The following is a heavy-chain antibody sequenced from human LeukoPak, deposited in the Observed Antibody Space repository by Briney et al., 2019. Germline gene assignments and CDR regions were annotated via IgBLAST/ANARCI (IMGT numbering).Heavy chain of an antibody. Sequence: PSETLSLTCAVYSGSLSGYYWSWIRQTPGKGLEWIGEINHSGSANYNPSLKSRVTTSVDTSKNQFSLKLSSVTAADTAVYYCARHGYSIHVLEYWGQGTLVTVSS. CDR3: ARHGYSIHVLEY. CDR2: INHSGSA. CDR1: SGSLSGYY. D-gene: IGHD5-24*01. J-gene: IGHJ4*02. V-gene: IGHV4-34*01.